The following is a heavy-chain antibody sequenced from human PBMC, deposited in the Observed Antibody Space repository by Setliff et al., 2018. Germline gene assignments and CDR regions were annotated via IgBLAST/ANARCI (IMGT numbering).Heavy chain of an antibody. CDR2: IYTSGGT. CDR1: GGPISSSNYY. J-gene: IGHJ4*02. Sequence: SETLSLTCTVSGGPISSSNYYWGWIRQPPGKGLEWIGYIYTSGGTNYNPSLKSRVTXXXXXXXXXXXXXXXXXXXXXXXXYYCARGVSSVSWTPRYWGRGILVTVSS. D-gene: IGHD2-21*01. CDR3: ARGVSSVSWTPRY. V-gene: IGHV4-61*05.